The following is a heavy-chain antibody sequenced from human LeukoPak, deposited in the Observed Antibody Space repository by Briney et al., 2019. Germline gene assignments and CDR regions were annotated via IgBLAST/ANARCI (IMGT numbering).Heavy chain of an antibody. D-gene: IGHD1-26*01. CDR2: IFNTGDT. V-gene: IGHV4-59*08. Sequence: PSETLSLTCTVSDASISDYHWAWFRQPPGKRLEWIGYIFNTGDTDYNPSLKSRATISVHTSKNQFSLKMSSVTAADTAVYYCARHWEYYFDYWGQGTPVTVSS. CDR3: ARHWEYYFDY. CDR1: DASISDYH. J-gene: IGHJ4*02.